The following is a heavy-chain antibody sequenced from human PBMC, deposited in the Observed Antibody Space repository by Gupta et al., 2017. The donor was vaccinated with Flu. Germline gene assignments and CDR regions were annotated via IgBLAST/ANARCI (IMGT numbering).Heavy chain of an antibody. CDR3: ARGREAYYDFWSGYAGFDY. Sequence: QVQLQQWGAGLFKPSETLSLTCAVYGGSFSGYYLRWIRHPPGKGLEWIGEINHSGSTNYNPSLKSRVTISVDTSKNQFSLKLSSVTAADTAVYYCARGREAYYDFWSGYAGFDYWGQGTLVTVSS. J-gene: IGHJ4*02. D-gene: IGHD3-3*01. V-gene: IGHV4-34*01. CDR2: INHSGST. CDR1: GGSFSGYY.